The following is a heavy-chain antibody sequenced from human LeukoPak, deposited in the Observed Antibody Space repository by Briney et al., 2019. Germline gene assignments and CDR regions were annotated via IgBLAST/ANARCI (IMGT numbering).Heavy chain of an antibody. D-gene: IGHD2-2*01. Sequence: GASVKVSCKASGGTFSSYAISWVRQATGQGLEWMGGIIPIFGTANYAQKFQGRVTITADESTSTAYMELSSLRSEDTAVYYCAIGVVPAAAEQEYFDYWGQGTLVTVSS. CDR1: GGTFSSYA. CDR3: AIGVVPAAAEQEYFDY. CDR2: IIPIFGTA. J-gene: IGHJ4*02. V-gene: IGHV1-69*13.